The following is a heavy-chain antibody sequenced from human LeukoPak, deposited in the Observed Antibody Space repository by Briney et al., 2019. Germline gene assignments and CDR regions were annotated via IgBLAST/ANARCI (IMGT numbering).Heavy chain of an antibody. Sequence: SVKVSCKASGYTFTGYYMHWVRQAPGQGLEWMGWINPNSGGTNYAQKFQGRVTMTRDTSISTAYMELSRLRSDDTAVYYCARVFFDSSGYYYYWGQGTLVTVSS. CDR2: INPNSGGT. J-gene: IGHJ4*02. CDR3: ARVFFDSSGYYYY. CDR1: GYTFTGYY. V-gene: IGHV1-2*02. D-gene: IGHD3-22*01.